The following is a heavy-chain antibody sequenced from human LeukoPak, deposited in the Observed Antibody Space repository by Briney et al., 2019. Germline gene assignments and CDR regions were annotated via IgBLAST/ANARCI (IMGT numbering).Heavy chain of an antibody. CDR2: IYHSGST. CDR3: AREVRYCSSTSCYEPFFDP. CDR1: GGSISSGGYS. V-gene: IGHV4-30-2*01. Sequence: SETLSLTCAVSGGSISSGGYSWSWLRQPPGTGLEWMGYIYHSGSTYYNPSLKSRVTISVDRSKNQFSLKLSSVTAADTAVYYCAREVRYCSSTSCYEPFFDPWGQGTLVTVSS. D-gene: IGHD2-2*01. J-gene: IGHJ5*02.